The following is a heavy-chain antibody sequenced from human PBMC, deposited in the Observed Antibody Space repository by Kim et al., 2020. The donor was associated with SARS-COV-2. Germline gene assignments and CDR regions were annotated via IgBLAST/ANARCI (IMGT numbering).Heavy chain of an antibody. J-gene: IGHJ4*02. Sequence: GGSLRLSCAASGFTFSSYGMHWVRQAPGKGLEWVAVIWYDGSNKYYADSVKGRFTISRDNSKNTLYLQMNSLRAEDTAVYYCARGVVTNKPHCDYWGQGTLVTVSS. CDR1: GFTFSSYG. CDR2: IWYDGSNK. D-gene: IGHD2-21*02. V-gene: IGHV3-33*01. CDR3: ARGVVTNKPHCDY.